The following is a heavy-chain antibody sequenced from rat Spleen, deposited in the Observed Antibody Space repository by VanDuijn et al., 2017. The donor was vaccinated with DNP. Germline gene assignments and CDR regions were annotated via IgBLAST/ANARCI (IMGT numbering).Heavy chain of an antibody. CDR2: ISYDGSDA. Sequence: EVQLVESGGGLVQPGRSLKISCSASGYTFSDFNMAWVRQAPKRGLEWVATISYDGSDANYRDSVMGRFTISRDNAKNTLYLQMNSLRSEDMATYYCARWNSGHFDYWGQGVMVPVSS. CDR1: GYTFSDFN. D-gene: IGHD4-3*01. V-gene: IGHV5-7*01. J-gene: IGHJ2*01. CDR3: ARWNSGHFDY.